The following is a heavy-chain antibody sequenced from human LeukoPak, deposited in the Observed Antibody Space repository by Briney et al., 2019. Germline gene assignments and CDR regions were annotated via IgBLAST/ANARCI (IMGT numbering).Heavy chain of an antibody. Sequence: PGGSLRLSCAASGFTFSSYKMNWVRQAPGKGLEWVSHISSSGSTRYYAASVKDRFTISRDNSKNTLYLQMNSLRAEDTAVYYCAREGPASGYSSGWVDYWGQGTLVTVSS. V-gene: IGHV3-48*03. CDR1: GFTFSSYK. CDR3: AREGPASGYSSGWVDY. D-gene: IGHD6-19*01. J-gene: IGHJ4*02. CDR2: ISSSGSTR.